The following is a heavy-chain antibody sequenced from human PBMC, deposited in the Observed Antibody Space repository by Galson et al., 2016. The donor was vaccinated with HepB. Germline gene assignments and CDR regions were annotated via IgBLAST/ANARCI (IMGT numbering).Heavy chain of an antibody. CDR3: ARRDYGGRSPFDY. Sequence: ETLSLTCTVSGGSIAIADHFWGWVRQSPGRGLEWIASLFYTGNTYYNPSLKSRVSISVDRPTNQFSLTVDSVTAADTAVYYCARRDYGGRSPFDYWGQGILVTVSS. CDR1: GGSIAIADHF. CDR2: LFYTGNT. J-gene: IGHJ4*02. D-gene: IGHD4-23*01. V-gene: IGHV4-39*07.